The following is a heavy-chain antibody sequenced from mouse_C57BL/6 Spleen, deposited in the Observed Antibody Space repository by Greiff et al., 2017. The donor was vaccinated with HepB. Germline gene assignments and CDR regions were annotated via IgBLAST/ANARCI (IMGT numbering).Heavy chain of an antibody. CDR2: IHPNSGST. D-gene: IGHD4-1*01. V-gene: IGHV1-64*01. Sequence: VKLQQPGAELVKPGASVKLSCKASGYTFTSYWMHWVKQRPGQGLEWIGMIHPNSGSTNYNEKFKSKATLTVDKSSSTAYMQLSSLTSEDSAVYYCARSNWEAMDYWGQGTSVTVSS. CDR3: ARSNWEAMDY. J-gene: IGHJ4*01. CDR1: GYTFTSYW.